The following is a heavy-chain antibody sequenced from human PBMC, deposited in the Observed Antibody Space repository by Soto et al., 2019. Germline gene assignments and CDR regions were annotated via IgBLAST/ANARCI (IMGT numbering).Heavy chain of an antibody. D-gene: IGHD3-22*01. CDR1: GFTFSSYE. V-gene: IGHV3-48*03. CDR3: ARSSGHYRPFDS. Sequence: EVQLVESGGGLVQPGGSLRLSCAASGFTFSSYEMNWVRRAPGKGLEWVSHITSRSDTIYYADSVKGRFTISRDNAETSLYLQMNSLRAEDTAVYYCARSSGHYRPFDSWGQGTLVTVSS. CDR2: ITSRSDTI. J-gene: IGHJ4*02.